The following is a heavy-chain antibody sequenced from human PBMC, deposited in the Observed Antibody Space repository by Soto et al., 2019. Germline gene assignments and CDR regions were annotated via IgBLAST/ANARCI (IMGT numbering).Heavy chain of an antibody. D-gene: IGHD1-26*01. CDR1: GDSVSSNSAA. CDR3: AREVHRGVIVGATTSYYFDY. CDR2: TYYRSKWYN. V-gene: IGHV6-1*01. Sequence: SQTLSLTCAISGDSVSSNSAAWNWIRQSPSRGLEWLGRTYYRSKWYNDYAVSVKSRITINPDTSKNQFSLQLNSVTPEDTAVYYCAREVHRGVIVGATTSYYFDYWGQGTLVTVSS. J-gene: IGHJ4*02.